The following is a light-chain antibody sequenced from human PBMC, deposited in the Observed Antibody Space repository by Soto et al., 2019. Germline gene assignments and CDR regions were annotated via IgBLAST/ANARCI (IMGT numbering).Light chain of an antibody. CDR2: DVS. V-gene: IGLV2-14*01. J-gene: IGLJ1*01. CDR1: SRDIGGYNY. CDR3: SSYTSSSTRV. Sequence: QSVLTQPASVSGSPGQSITISCTGASRDIGGYNYVSWYQQHPGKAPKLMIYDVSNRPSGVSNRFSGSKSANTASLTFFGLQAEDEADYYCSSYTSSSTRVFGTGTKVTVL.